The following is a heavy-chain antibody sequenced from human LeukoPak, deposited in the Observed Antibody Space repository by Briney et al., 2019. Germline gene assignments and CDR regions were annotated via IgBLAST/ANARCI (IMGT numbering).Heavy chain of an antibody. CDR2: ISYDGSNK. CDR1: GFTFSSYA. V-gene: IGHV3-30-3*01. D-gene: IGHD6-19*01. J-gene: IGHJ3*02. CDR3: AKVPGIAVAGTRDAFDI. Sequence: GGSLRLSCAASGFTFSSYAMHWVRQAPGKGLEWVAVISYDGSNKYYADSVKGRFTISRDNSKNTLYLQMNSLRAEDTAVYYCAKVPGIAVAGTRDAFDIWGQGTMVTVSS.